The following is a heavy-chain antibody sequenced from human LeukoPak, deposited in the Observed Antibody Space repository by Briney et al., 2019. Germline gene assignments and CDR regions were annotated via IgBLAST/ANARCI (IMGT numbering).Heavy chain of an antibody. V-gene: IGHV3-23*01. CDR3: AKGSAYYYDSSGYTLDV. CDR2: GGST. J-gene: IGHJ4*02. D-gene: IGHD3-22*01. Sequence: GGSTYYAASVKGRFTISRDNSKNTLYLQMNSLRAEDTAVYYCAKGSAYYYDSSGYTLDVWDQGTLVTVSS.